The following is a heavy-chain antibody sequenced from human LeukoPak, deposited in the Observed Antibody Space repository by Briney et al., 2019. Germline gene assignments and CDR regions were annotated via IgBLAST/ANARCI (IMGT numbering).Heavy chain of an antibody. Sequence: GGSLRLSCAASGFTFSNAWMSWVRQAPGKGLEWVGRIKSKTDGGTTDYAAPVKGRFTISRDDPKNTLYLQMNSLKTEDTAVYYCTTDVFTQYSWLRFGFDYWGQGTLVTVSS. CDR3: TTDVFTQYSWLRFGFDY. CDR2: IKSKTDGGTT. J-gene: IGHJ4*02. D-gene: IGHD5-12*01. V-gene: IGHV3-15*01. CDR1: GFTFSNAW.